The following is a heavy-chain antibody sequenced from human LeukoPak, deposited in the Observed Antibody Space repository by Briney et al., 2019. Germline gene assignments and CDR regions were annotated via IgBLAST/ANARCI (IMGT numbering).Heavy chain of an antibody. J-gene: IGHJ5*02. CDR2: LRYTGET. CDR3: ARDAGNSGYGCDL. Sequence: GGSLRLSCAASGFTFSQYSINWIRQAPGKGLEWVSHLRYTGETFYADSVKGRFTISRDNVRNSLYLQMNSLRAEDTAMYYCARDAGNSGYGCDLWGQGTLVTVSS. V-gene: IGHV3-48*01. CDR1: GFTFSQYS. D-gene: IGHD5-12*01.